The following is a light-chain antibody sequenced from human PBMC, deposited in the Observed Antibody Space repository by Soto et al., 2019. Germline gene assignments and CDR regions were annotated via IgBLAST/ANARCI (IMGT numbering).Light chain of an antibody. CDR3: QQRYSTPLT. Sequence: IQMTQSPSSLSASVGDRVTITCRASQSISSYLNWYKRTPGKATKIMIYAASSLQSGVPSRLSGSGSGKDFTLTISSLQPEDGATDYCQQRYSTPLTFGGGTKVDIK. V-gene: IGKV1-39*01. CDR2: AAS. CDR1: QSISSY. J-gene: IGKJ4*01.